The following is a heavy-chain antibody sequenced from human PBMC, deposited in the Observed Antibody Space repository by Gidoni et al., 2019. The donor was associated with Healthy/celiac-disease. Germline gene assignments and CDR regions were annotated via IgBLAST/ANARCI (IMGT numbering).Heavy chain of an antibody. CDR2: IIPIFGTA. Sequence: QVQLVQSGAEVKKPGSSVKVSCKASGGTFSRDAISWVRQAPGQGLEWMGGIIPIFGTANYAQKFQGRVTITADESTSTAYMGLSSLRSEDTAVYYCARVGGRGYSGYVGFDYWGQGTLVTVSS. CDR3: ARVGGRGYSGYVGFDY. D-gene: IGHD5-12*01. CDR1: GGTFSRDA. V-gene: IGHV1-69*01. J-gene: IGHJ4*02.